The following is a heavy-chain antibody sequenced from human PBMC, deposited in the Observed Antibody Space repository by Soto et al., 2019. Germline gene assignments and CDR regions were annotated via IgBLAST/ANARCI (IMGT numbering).Heavy chain of an antibody. J-gene: IGHJ4*02. V-gene: IGHV4-34*01. Sequence: SETLSLTCAVYGGSFSGYYWSWIRQPPGKGLEWIGEINHSGSTNYNPSLKSRVTISVDTSKNQFSLKLSSVTAADTAVYYCALMTTVNTMLDDYWGQGTLVTVSS. CDR2: INHSGST. CDR3: ALMTTVNTMLDDY. D-gene: IGHD4-17*01. CDR1: GGSFSGYY.